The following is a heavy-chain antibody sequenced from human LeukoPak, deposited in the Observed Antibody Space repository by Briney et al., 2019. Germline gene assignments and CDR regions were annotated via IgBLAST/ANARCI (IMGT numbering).Heavy chain of an antibody. D-gene: IGHD5-18*01. Sequence: SETLSLTCAVSGGSISSSNWWSWVRQPPGKGLEWIGEIYHSGSTNYNPSLKSRVTISVDTSKNQFSLKLSSVTAADTAVYYCARDLSGYQFDYWGQGTLVTVSS. CDR1: GGSISSSNW. CDR2: IYHSGST. V-gene: IGHV4-4*02. CDR3: ARDLSGYQFDY. J-gene: IGHJ4*02.